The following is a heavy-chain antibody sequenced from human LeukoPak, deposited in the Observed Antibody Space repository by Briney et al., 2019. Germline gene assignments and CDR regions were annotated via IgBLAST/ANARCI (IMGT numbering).Heavy chain of an antibody. V-gene: IGHV4-38-2*02. J-gene: IGHJ4*02. CDR1: GYSISSGYY. D-gene: IGHD3-10*01. CDR2: VYHSGST. Sequence: SETLSLTCSVSGYSISSGYYWGWIRQPPGKGLEWIGSVYHSGSTYYNPSLKSRVTISIDTSKTQFSLKLSSVTAADTAVYYCAREHDYGSGSQWGQGTLVTVSS. CDR3: AREHDYGSGSQ.